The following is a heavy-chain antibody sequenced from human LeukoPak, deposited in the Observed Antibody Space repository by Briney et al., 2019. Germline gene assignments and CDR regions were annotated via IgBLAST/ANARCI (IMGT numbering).Heavy chain of an antibody. CDR3: TTDGRTIPDSSCCPGWLYFDL. CDR2: IKSKTDGGTT. D-gene: IGHD6-13*01. Sequence: GGTPRLSCAPPGRTFSNAWKSWVRHAPGKGPERAGRIKSKTDGGTTDYTAPVNGRFTISRDDSKNTLYLQMNSLKTEDTAVYYCTTDGRTIPDSSCCPGWLYFDLWGRGTLVTVSS. J-gene: IGHJ2*01. CDR1: GRTFSNAW. V-gene: IGHV3-15*01.